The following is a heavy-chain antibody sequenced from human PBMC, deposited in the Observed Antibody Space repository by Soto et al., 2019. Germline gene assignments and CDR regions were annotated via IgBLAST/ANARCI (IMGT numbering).Heavy chain of an antibody. J-gene: IGHJ4*02. V-gene: IGHV4-39*01. CDR2: IYYSGST. D-gene: IGHD3-22*01. CDR3: ERHRDSSGYYFLDY. Sequence: PSETLSLTCTVSGGSISSSSYYWGWIRQPPGKGLEWIGSIYYSGSTYYNPSLKSRVTISVDTSKNQFSLKLSSVTAADTAVYYCERHRDSSGYYFLDYWGQGTLVTVSS. CDR1: GGSISSSSYY.